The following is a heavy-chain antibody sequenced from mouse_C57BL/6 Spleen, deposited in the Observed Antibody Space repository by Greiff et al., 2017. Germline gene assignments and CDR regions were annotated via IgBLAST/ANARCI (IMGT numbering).Heavy chain of an antibody. CDR3: ARSVITTVVATGYDY. Sequence: QVQLQQPGAELVRPGSSVKLSCKASGYTFTSYWMHLVKQRPIQGLEWIGNIDPSDSETHYNHKFKDKATLTVDKSSSTAYMQLSSLTSEDSAVYYCARSVITTVVATGYDYWGQGTTLTVSS. D-gene: IGHD1-1*01. CDR1: GYTFTSYW. CDR2: IDPSDSET. J-gene: IGHJ2*01. V-gene: IGHV1-52*01.